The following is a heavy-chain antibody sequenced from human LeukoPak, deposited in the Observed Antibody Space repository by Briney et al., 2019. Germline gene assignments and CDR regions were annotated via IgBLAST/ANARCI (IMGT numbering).Heavy chain of an antibody. CDR2: ISAYNGNT. J-gene: IGHJ6*02. V-gene: IGHV1-18*01. CDR1: GYTFTSYG. Sequence: ASVKVSCKASGYTFTSYGISWVRQAPGQGLEWMGWISAYNGNTNYAQKLQGRVTMTTDTSTSTAYMELRSLRSDDTAVYYCASSTTVTEYYYYGMDGWGQGTTATV. D-gene: IGHD4-17*01. CDR3: ASSTTVTEYYYYGMDG.